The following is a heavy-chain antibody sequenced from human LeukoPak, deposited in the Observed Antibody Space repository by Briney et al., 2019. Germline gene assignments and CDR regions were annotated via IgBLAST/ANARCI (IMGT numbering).Heavy chain of an antibody. Sequence: GGSLRLSCAASGFTVSSNYMSWVRQAPGKGLEWVSLLYSGGNTYYADSAKGRFTISRDNSKNTLCLQMNSLRAEDTAVYYCATSYCSGGSCYPQYFQHWGQGTLVTVSS. D-gene: IGHD2-15*01. J-gene: IGHJ1*01. V-gene: IGHV3-66*02. CDR3: ATSYCSGGSCYPQYFQH. CDR2: LYSGGNT. CDR1: GFTVSSNY.